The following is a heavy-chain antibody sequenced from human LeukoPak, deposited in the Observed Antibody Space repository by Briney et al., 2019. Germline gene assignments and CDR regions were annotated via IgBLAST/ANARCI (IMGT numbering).Heavy chain of an antibody. CDR3: AREGEPYYDFWSGYLSTYYFDY. CDR1: GYTFTSYG. J-gene: IGHJ4*02. Sequence: ASMKVSCKASGYTFTSYGISWVRQAPGQGLEWMGWISAYNGNTNYAQKLQGRVTMTTDTSTSTAYMELRSLRSDDTAVYYCAREGEPYYDFWSGYLSTYYFDYWGQGTLVTVSS. V-gene: IGHV1-18*01. CDR2: ISAYNGNT. D-gene: IGHD3-3*01.